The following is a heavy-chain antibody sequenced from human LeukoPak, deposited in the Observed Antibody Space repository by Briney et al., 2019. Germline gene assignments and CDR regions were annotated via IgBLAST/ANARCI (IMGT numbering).Heavy chain of an antibody. CDR2: ISAYNGNT. CDR1: GYTFTSYG. J-gene: IGHJ5*02. D-gene: IGHD3-22*01. V-gene: IGHV1-18*01. Sequence: ASVKVSCKASGYTFTSYGISWVRQAPGQGLEWMGWISAYNGNTNYAQKFQGRATITADKSASTAYMELSSLRSEDTAVYYCARDSTPDSSEYNWFDPWGQGTLVTVSS. CDR3: ARDSTPDSSEYNWFDP.